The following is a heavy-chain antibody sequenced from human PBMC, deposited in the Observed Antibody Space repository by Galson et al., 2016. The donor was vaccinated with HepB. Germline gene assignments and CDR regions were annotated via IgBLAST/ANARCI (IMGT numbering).Heavy chain of an antibody. CDR2: IYYSGST. CDR3: ARVYYYYGSSGYVYYFDY. Sequence: SLTCSVSGASVSIGSFYWSWIRQSPGKGLEWIGYIYYSGSTYYNPSLKSRVTMSVDTSKNQFSLKLSSVTAADAAVYYCARVYYYYGSSGYVYYFDYWGQGTLVTVSS. D-gene: IGHD3-22*01. V-gene: IGHV4-30-4*07. J-gene: IGHJ4*02. CDR1: GASVSIGSFY.